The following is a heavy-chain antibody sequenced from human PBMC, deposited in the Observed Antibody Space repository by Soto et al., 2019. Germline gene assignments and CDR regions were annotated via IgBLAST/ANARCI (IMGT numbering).Heavy chain of an antibody. Sequence: GGSLRLSCTTSGFTFGDYAMSWFRQAPGKGLEWVSFIRSQTYGGATQYAASVKGRFTISRDDSEGTAYLQMNSLKTEDTAVYYCARARGWELRFNSFNLWGQGTMVTVS. J-gene: IGHJ3*01. CDR1: GFTFGDYA. CDR2: IRSQTYGGAT. CDR3: ARARGWELRFNSFNL. D-gene: IGHD1-26*01. V-gene: IGHV3-49*03.